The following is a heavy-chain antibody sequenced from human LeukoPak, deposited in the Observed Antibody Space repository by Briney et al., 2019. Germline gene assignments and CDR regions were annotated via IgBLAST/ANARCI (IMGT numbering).Heavy chain of an antibody. D-gene: IGHD3-10*01. CDR3: ARDAGFGELSYFDY. J-gene: IGHJ4*02. CDR2: ISYDGSNK. V-gene: IGHV3-30*01. CDR1: GFTFSSYA. Sequence: PGRSLRLSCAASGFTFSSYAMHWVRKAPGKGLEWVAVISYDGSNKYYADSVKGRFTISRDNSKNTLYLQMNSLRAEDTAVYYRARDAGFGELSYFDYWGQGTLVTVSS.